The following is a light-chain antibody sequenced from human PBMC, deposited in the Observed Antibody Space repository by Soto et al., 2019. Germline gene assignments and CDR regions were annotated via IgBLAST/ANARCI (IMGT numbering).Light chain of an antibody. Sequence: EIVLTQSPATLSLSPGERATLSCRASQSVSSYLAWYQQKPGQAPGLLIYGASTRATAIPARFSGSGSGTDFTLTISRLEPEDFAVYYCQQYGSSPWTFGQGTKVDIK. CDR1: QSVSSY. CDR3: QQYGSSPWT. V-gene: IGKV3-20*01. J-gene: IGKJ1*01. CDR2: GAS.